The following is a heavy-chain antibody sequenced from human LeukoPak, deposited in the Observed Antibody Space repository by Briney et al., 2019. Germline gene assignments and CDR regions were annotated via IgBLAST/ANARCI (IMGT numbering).Heavy chain of an antibody. J-gene: IGHJ6*02. Sequence: PSETLSLTCTVSGGSISNAFSYWDWIRQPPGRGLEWIGSVLFSGSSWVKPSLNSRVTVSVDTSKNQFSLKLRSVNAGDTAVYYCARRGSGHGDTYAGMDVWGQGTAVTVSS. CDR1: GGSISNAFSY. CDR2: VLFSGSS. V-gene: IGHV4-39*01. CDR3: ARRGSGHGDTYAGMDV. D-gene: IGHD4/OR15-4a*01.